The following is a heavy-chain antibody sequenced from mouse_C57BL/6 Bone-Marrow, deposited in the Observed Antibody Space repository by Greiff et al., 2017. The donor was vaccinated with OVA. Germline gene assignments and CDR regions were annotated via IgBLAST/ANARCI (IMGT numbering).Heavy chain of an antibody. CDR1: GYTFTGYE. CDR3: TRGYSNYYARDY. V-gene: IGHV1-15*01. CDR2: IDPETGGT. J-gene: IGHJ4*01. Sequence: VQLVESGAELVRPGASVTLSCKASGYTFTGYEMHWVKQTPVHGLEWIGAIDPETGGTAYNQKFKGKAILTADKSSSTAYMELRSLTSEDSAVYYCTRGYSNYYARDYWGQGTSVTVTS. D-gene: IGHD2-5*01.